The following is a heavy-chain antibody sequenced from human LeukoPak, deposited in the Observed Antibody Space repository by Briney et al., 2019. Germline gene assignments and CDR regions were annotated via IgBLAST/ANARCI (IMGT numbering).Heavy chain of an antibody. CDR2: ISGSGGST. Sequence: GGSLRLSCAASGFTFSSYPMSWVRQAPGKGLEWVSAISGSGGSTYYADSVKGRFTISRDNSKNTLYLQMNSLRAEDTAVYYCAKSQYSSGWYGLFDYWGQGTLVTVSS. J-gene: IGHJ4*02. CDR1: GFTFSSYP. CDR3: AKSQYSSGWYGLFDY. D-gene: IGHD6-19*01. V-gene: IGHV3-23*01.